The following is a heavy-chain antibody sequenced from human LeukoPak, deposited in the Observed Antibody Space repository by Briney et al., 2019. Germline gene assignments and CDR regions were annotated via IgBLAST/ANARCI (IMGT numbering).Heavy chain of an antibody. Sequence: GGSMRLSCAASEFTFSDYYMSWIRQAPGKGLEWVAFISYNGDTKYYADSVKGRFTVSRDNSKHSLYLQMNSLRGEDTAVYYCARLGIIPGASANDYWGQGTLVTVSS. CDR1: EFTFSDYY. CDR3: ARLGIIPGASANDY. V-gene: IGHV3-11*01. D-gene: IGHD1-14*01. J-gene: IGHJ4*02. CDR2: ISYNGDTK.